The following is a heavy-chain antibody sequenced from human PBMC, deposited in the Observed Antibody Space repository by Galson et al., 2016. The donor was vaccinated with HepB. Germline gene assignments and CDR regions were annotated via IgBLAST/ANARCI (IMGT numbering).Heavy chain of an antibody. Sequence: TLSLTCSVSGGSIDSGSYSWNWIRHHPGKGLEWIGYIYDIGSTLYTPSLRSRVTISVETSKNQFSLKLISVTAADTAFYYCAGVQRDTGMVIDHWGQGLPVVVSS. CDR3: AGVQRDTGMVIDH. CDR2: IYDIGST. J-gene: IGHJ4*02. D-gene: IGHD5-18*01. CDR1: GGSIDSGSYS. V-gene: IGHV4-31*03.